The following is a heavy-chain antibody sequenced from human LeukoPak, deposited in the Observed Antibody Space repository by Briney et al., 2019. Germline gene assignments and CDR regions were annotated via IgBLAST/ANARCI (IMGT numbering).Heavy chain of an antibody. Sequence: ASVKVSCTASGGTFSSYAISWVRQAPGQGLEWMGGIIPIFGTANYAQKFQGRVTITADESTSTAYMELSSLRSEDTAVYYCARVVAATYAFDIWGQGTMVTVSS. V-gene: IGHV1-69*13. CDR3: ARVVAATYAFDI. D-gene: IGHD2-15*01. J-gene: IGHJ3*02. CDR2: IIPIFGTA. CDR1: GGTFSSYA.